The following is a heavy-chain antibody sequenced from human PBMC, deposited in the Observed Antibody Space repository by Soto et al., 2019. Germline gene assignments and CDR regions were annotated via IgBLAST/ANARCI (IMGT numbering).Heavy chain of an antibody. CDR2: TYYRSKWYN. D-gene: IGHD6-13*01. Sequence: SQTLSLTCAISGDSVSSNSAAWNWIRQSPSRGLEWLGRTYYRSKWYNDYAVSMKSRITINPDTSKNQFSLQLNSVTPEDTAVYYCARDLHFGYSSSWYWFDPWGQGTLVTVSS. V-gene: IGHV6-1*01. J-gene: IGHJ5*02. CDR1: GDSVSSNSAA. CDR3: ARDLHFGYSSSWYWFDP.